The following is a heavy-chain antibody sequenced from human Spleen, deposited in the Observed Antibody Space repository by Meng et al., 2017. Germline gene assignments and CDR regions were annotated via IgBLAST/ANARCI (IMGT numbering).Heavy chain of an antibody. Sequence: GGSLRLSCAASGFTFSSYAMHWVRQAPGKGLEWVAVISYDGSNKYYADSVKGRFTISRDNSKNTLYLQMNSLRAEDTALYYCAKDRGYYDRRGMDVWGHGTTVTVSS. CDR3: AKDRGYYDRRGMDV. J-gene: IGHJ6*02. CDR2: ISYDGSNK. CDR1: GFTFSSYA. V-gene: IGHV3-30*04. D-gene: IGHD3-22*01.